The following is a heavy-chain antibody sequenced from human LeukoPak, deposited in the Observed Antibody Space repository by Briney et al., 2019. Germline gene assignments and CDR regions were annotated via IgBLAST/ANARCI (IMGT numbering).Heavy chain of an antibody. CDR2: IYTSGST. CDR1: GRSISSYY. V-gene: IGHV4-4*07. J-gene: IGHJ3*02. Sequence: SETLSLTCSVSGRSISSYYWNWIRQPAGKGLEWIGRIYTSGSTNYNPSLKSRVTMSVDTSKNQISLKLSSVTAADTAVYYCASPTKKYSSGSREAFDIWGQGTMVTVSS. D-gene: IGHD3-22*01. CDR3: ASPTKKYSSGSREAFDI.